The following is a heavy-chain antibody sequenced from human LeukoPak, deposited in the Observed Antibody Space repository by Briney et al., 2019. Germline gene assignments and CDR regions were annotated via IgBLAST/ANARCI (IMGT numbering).Heavy chain of an antibody. D-gene: IGHD4-17*01. CDR2: MVGSGKT. CDR3: AKDMHSGDGRWEFDP. CDR1: GFRFSTYA. V-gene: IGHV3-23*01. J-gene: IGHJ5*02. Sequence: GGFLRLSCVAAGFRFSTYAMTWVRQTPGKGLEWGSGMVGSGKTYYTDSVKGRFTISRDNSKNTVYLQMNSLRVEDTAIYYCAKDMHSGDGRWEFDPWGRGTLVTVSS.